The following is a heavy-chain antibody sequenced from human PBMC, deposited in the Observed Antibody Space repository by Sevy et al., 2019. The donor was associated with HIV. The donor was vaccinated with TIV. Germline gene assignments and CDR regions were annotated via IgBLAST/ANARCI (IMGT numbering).Heavy chain of an antibody. Sequence: ASVKVSCKASGYTFTSYGISWVRQAPGQGLEWMGWISAYNGNTNYAQKLQGSVTMTTDTSTSTAYMELRSLRSDDTAVYYCARDQYYYDSSGYYYWNHWGQGTLVTVSS. J-gene: IGHJ5*02. CDR3: ARDQYYYDSSGYYYWNH. CDR2: ISAYNGNT. D-gene: IGHD3-22*01. CDR1: GYTFTSYG. V-gene: IGHV1-18*01.